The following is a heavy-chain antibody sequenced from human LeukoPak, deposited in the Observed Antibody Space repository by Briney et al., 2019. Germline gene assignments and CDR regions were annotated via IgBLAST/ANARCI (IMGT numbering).Heavy chain of an antibody. Sequence: AGGSLRLSCAASTFTFSDYWMHWVRHAPGKGLVWVSRINSDGSGTRYADSVKGRFTISRDNAKNTLYLQMNSLTAEDTAVYYCARDLMVGSPFDSWGQGSLVTVSS. D-gene: IGHD2-8*01. CDR1: TFTFSDYW. CDR2: INSDGSGT. J-gene: IGHJ4*02. V-gene: IGHV3-74*01. CDR3: ARDLMVGSPFDS.